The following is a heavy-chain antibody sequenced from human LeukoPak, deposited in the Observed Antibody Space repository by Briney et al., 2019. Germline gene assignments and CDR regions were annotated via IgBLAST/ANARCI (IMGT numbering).Heavy chain of an antibody. CDR2: INHSGST. CDR1: GGSFSGYY. J-gene: IGHJ4*02. Sequence: SETLSLTCAVYGGSFSGYYWSWIRQPPGKGLGWIGEINHSGSTNYNPSLKSRVTISVDTSKNQFSLKLRSVTAADTAVYYCARKRKFDCWGQGTLVTVSS. CDR3: ARKRKFDC. V-gene: IGHV4-34*01.